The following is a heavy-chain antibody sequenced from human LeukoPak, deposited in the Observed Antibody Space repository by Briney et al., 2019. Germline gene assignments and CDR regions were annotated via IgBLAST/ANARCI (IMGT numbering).Heavy chain of an antibody. CDR2: IIPILGIA. CDR1: GGTFSSYA. CDR3: ARAAVAGTGGVSRFDY. Sequence: GSSVKVSCKASGGTFSSYAISWVRQAPGQGLEWMGRIIPILGIANYAQKFQGRVTITADKSTSTAYMELSSPRSEDTAVYYCARAAVAGTGGVSRFDYWGQGTLDSVS. J-gene: IGHJ4*02. V-gene: IGHV1-69*04. D-gene: IGHD2-8*02.